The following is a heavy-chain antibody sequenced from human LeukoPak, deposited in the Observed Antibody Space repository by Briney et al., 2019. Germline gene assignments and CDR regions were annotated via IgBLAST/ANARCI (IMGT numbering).Heavy chain of an antibody. CDR1: GFTFSSYA. Sequence: GASLRLSCAASGFTFSSYAMSWVRQAPGKGLEWVSAISGSGGSTYYADSVKGRFTISRDNSKNTLYLRMNSLRAEDTAVYYCAKDRHSYYYDSSGYPHWGQGTLVTVSS. CDR2: ISGSGGST. D-gene: IGHD3-22*01. J-gene: IGHJ4*02. V-gene: IGHV3-23*01. CDR3: AKDRHSYYYDSSGYPH.